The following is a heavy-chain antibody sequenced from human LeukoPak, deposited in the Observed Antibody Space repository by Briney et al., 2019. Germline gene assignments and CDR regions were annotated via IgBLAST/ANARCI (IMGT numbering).Heavy chain of an antibody. Sequence: PGGSLRLSCAASGFTFIDAWMNWIRQPPGKGLEWIGEINHGGSTNYNPSLKSRVTISVDTSKNQFSLKLSSVTAADTAVYYCAVSATSYSSSWYFGQGPRKNAFDYWGQGTLVTVSS. CDR3: AVSATSYSSSWYFGQGPRKNAFDY. CDR1: GFTFIDAW. CDR2: INHGGST. J-gene: IGHJ4*02. V-gene: IGHV4-34*08. D-gene: IGHD6-13*01.